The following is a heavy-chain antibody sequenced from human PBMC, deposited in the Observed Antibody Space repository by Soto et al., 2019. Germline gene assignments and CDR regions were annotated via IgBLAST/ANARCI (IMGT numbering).Heavy chain of an antibody. J-gene: IGHJ6*02. V-gene: IGHV3-7*01. Sequence: GGSLRLSCAASGFTFSSYWMSWVRQAPGKGLEWVANRKQDGSEKYYVDSVKGRFTISRDNAKNSLYLQMNSLRAEDTAVYYCARDREVVVAAVPYYYGMDVWGQGTTVTVSS. D-gene: IGHD2-15*01. CDR1: GFTFSSYW. CDR3: ARDREVVVAAVPYYYGMDV. CDR2: RKQDGSEK.